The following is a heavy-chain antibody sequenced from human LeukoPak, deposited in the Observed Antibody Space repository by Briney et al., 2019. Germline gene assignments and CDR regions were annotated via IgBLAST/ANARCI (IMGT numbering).Heavy chain of an antibody. CDR1: GFAFSSYA. J-gene: IGHJ4*02. CDR3: ARDPVSIGSRMNSDY. D-gene: IGHD3-10*01. Sequence: GGSLRLSCAASGFAFSSYAMPWVRQAPGKGLEWVALISNDGNSKYHADSVKGRFTISRDNSKKSLYLQMNSLRPEDTALYYCARDPVSIGSRMNSDYWGQGTLVTVSS. V-gene: IGHV3-30-3*01. CDR2: ISNDGNSK.